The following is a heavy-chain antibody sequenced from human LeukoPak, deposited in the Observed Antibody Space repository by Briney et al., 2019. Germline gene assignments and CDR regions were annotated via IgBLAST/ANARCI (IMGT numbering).Heavy chain of an antibody. CDR2: MNPNSGNT. CDR1: GYTFTSYD. V-gene: IGHV1-8*01. CDR3: ARGDYDRVAFDI. J-gene: IGHJ3*02. Sequence: ASVKVSCKASGYTFTSYDINWVRQATGQGLEWMGWMNPNSGNTGYAQKFQGRVTMTRNTSISTAYMELSSLRSEDTAVYYCARGDYDRVAFDIWGQGTMVTVSS. D-gene: IGHD3-16*01.